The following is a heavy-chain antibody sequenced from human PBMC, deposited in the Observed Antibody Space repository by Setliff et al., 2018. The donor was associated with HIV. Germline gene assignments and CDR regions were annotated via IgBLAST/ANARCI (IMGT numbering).Heavy chain of an antibody. CDR3: ARLAPPDDYGDLGGIDH. CDR1: GFGFSGYA. J-gene: IGHJ4*02. CDR2: ITGSDGAV. V-gene: IGHV3-48*04. D-gene: IGHD4-17*01. Sequence: GSLRLSCAASGFGFSGYAMSWVRQAPGKGLEWVSYITGSDGAVFYADSVKGRFTVSRDNAENSLSLQMNSLRAEDTAVYYCARLAPPDDYGDLGGIDHWGQGTLVTVSS.